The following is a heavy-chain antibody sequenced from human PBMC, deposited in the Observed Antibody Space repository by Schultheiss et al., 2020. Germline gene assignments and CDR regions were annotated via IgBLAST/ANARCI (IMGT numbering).Heavy chain of an antibody. V-gene: IGHV1-18*01. D-gene: IGHD3-22*01. CDR2: ISAYNGNT. Sequence: ASVKVSCKASGYTFTSYGISWVRQAPGQGLEWMGWISAYNGNTNYAQKLQGRVTMTTDTSTSTAYMELRSLRSDDTAVYYCARARGSGYYVYYFDYWGQGTLVTVSS. CDR3: ARARGSGYYVYYFDY. CDR1: GYTFTSYG. J-gene: IGHJ4*02.